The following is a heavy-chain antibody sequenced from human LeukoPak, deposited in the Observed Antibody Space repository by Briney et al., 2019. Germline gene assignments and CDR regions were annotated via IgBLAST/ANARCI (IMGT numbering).Heavy chain of an antibody. J-gene: IGHJ6*02. CDR3: AKSGYCSSTSCYGHYYYYYGMDV. CDR1: GFTLSSYA. Sequence: PGESLRLSCAASGFTLSSYAMSWVRQAPGKGLEWVSAISGSGGGTYYADSVKGRFTISRDNSKNTLYLQMNSLRAEDTAVYYCAKSGYCSSTSCYGHYYYYYGMDVWGQGTTVTVSS. D-gene: IGHD2-2*03. CDR2: ISGSGGGT. V-gene: IGHV3-23*01.